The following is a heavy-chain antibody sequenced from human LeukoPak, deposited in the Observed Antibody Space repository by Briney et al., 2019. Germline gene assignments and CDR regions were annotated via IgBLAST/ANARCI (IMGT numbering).Heavy chain of an antibody. J-gene: IGHJ4*02. CDR1: GFTFSSYW. CDR3: ARVAAVAGVIDY. Sequence: GGSLRLSCAASGFTFSSYWMHWVRHAPGKGLVWVSRINSDGSSTSYADSVKGRFTISRDNAKNTLYLQMNSLRAEDTAVYYCARVAAVAGVIDYWGQGTLVTVSS. V-gene: IGHV3-74*01. CDR2: INSDGSST. D-gene: IGHD6-19*01.